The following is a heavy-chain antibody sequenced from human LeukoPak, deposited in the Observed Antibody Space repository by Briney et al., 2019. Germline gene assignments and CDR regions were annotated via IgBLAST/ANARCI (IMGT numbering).Heavy chain of an antibody. CDR3: AKDIRYRSGYNYDSFDY. J-gene: IGHJ4*02. CDR2: ISWDGVTT. D-gene: IGHD5-18*01. V-gene: IGHV3-43*01. Sequence: GGSLRLSCAASGFSFDDYSMHWVRQAPGKGLEWVSVISWDGVTTYYADSVKGRFTISRDNSKNSLHLQMNSLRTEDTALYYCAKDIRYRSGYNYDSFDYWGQGTLVTVSS. CDR1: GFSFDDYS.